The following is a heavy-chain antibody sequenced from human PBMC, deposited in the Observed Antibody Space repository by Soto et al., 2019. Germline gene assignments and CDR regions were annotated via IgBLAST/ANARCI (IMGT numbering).Heavy chain of an antibody. V-gene: IGHV4-31*03. D-gene: IGHD3-10*01. CDR3: ARFYYASGSLFVRVPDY. CDR1: GGSISTGGYY. J-gene: IGHJ4*02. CDR2: IYYSGSA. Sequence: QVQLQESGPGLVKPSQTLSLTCTVSGGSISTGGYYWSWIRQHPGKGLEWIGYIYYSGSAYYNPSLQSRLTMSVDTFNNQFSLKLNSVTAADTAVYYCARFYYASGSLFVRVPDYWGQGTLVTVSS.